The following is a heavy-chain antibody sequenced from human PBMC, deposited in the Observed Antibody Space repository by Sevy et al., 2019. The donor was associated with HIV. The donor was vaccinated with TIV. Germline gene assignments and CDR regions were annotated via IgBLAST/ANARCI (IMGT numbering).Heavy chain of an antibody. J-gene: IGHJ4*02. CDR3: AREGCTQPHDY. CDR1: GFTFAKYS. Sequence: GESLKISCAASGFTFAKYSMSWVRQASGKGLEWVSTFSFGCGRINYADSVKGRFTISRDDSKNTLFLQMNSLRAEDTATYFCAREGCTQPHDYWGQGTLVTVSS. CDR2: FSFGCGRI. V-gene: IGHV3-23*01. D-gene: IGHD2-8*01.